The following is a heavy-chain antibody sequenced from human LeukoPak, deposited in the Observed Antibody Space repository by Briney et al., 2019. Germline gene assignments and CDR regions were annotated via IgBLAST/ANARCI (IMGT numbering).Heavy chain of an antibody. Sequence: GGSLRLSCAASGFTFSSCAMSWVRQAPGKGLEWVSAISGSGGSTYYADSVKGRFTISRDNSKNTLYLQMNSLRAEDTAVYYCAKGQEAYYYDSSGYSGHFDYWGQGTLVTVSS. CDR1: GFTFSSCA. CDR2: ISGSGGST. D-gene: IGHD3-22*01. CDR3: AKGQEAYYYDSSGYSGHFDY. V-gene: IGHV3-23*01. J-gene: IGHJ4*02.